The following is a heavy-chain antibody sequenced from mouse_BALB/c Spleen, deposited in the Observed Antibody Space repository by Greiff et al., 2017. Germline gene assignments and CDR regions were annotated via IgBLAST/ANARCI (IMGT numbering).Heavy chain of an antibody. CDR3: ARSRSDYDVVKNAMDY. CDR2: ISTYNGNT. V-gene: IGHV1-67*01. Sequence: VKLQESGPEVVRPGVSVKISCKGSGYTFTDYAMHWVKQSHAKSLEWIGVISTYNGNTNYNQKFKGKATMTVDKSSSTAYMELARLTSEDSAIYYCARSRSDYDVVKNAMDYWGQGTSVTVSS. D-gene: IGHD2-4*01. J-gene: IGHJ4*01. CDR1: GYTFTDYA.